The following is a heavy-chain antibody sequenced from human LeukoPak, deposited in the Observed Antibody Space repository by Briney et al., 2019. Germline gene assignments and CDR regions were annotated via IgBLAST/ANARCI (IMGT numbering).Heavy chain of an antibody. CDR2: ISNNGGST. V-gene: IGHV3-64*01. CDR1: GFTFSRYS. CDR3: ARTPIAAREADY. J-gene: IGHJ4*02. Sequence: GSLRLSCAASGFTFSRYSMHWVRQAPGKGLEYVSAISNNGGSTYYAKSVKGRFTISRDNSKNTLYLQMGSLRAEDMAVYYCARTPIAAREADYWGQGTLVTVSS. D-gene: IGHD6-6*01.